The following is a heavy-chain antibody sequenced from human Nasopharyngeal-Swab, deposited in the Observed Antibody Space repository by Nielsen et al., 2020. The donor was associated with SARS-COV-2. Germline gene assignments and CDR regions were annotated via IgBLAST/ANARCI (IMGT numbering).Heavy chain of an antibody. J-gene: IGHJ3*02. Sequence: GGSLRLSCAASGFTFSTYGMHWVRQAPGKGLEWVAVISYDGSNKYYADSVKGRFTISRDNSKNTLYLQMNSLGAEDTAVYYCASGCISTSCYTGDAFDIWGQGTMVTVSS. D-gene: IGHD2-2*02. CDR3: ASGCISTSCYTGDAFDI. CDR1: GFTFSTYG. CDR2: ISYDGSNK. V-gene: IGHV3-30*03.